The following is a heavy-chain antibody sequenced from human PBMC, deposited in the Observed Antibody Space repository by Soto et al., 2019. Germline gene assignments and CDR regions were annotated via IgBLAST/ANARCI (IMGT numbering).Heavy chain of an antibody. CDR3: AAEVEISYGPPDSSGYTITPSKSYYYYGMDV. CDR1: GFTFTSSA. D-gene: IGHD3-22*01. V-gene: IGHV1-58*02. CDR2: IVVGSGNT. Sequence: SVKVSCKASGFTFTSSAMQWVRQARGQRLEWIGWIVVGSGNTNYAQKFQERVTITRDMSTSTAYMELSSLRSEDTAVYYCAAEVEISYGPPDSSGYTITPSKSYYYYGMDVWG. J-gene: IGHJ6*02.